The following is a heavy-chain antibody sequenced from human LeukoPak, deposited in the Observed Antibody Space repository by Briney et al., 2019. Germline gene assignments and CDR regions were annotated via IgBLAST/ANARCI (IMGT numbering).Heavy chain of an antibody. CDR1: GYSFITYW. CDR3: ARRYCSGGYCYSGFDY. Sequence: GESLKISCKGSGYSFITYWIGWVRQMPGKGLEWMGIIYPGDSDTRYSPSFQGQVTISADKSISTAYLQWSSLKASDTAMYYCARRYCSGGYCYSGFDYWGQGTRVTVSS. CDR2: IYPGDSDT. J-gene: IGHJ4*02. D-gene: IGHD2-15*01. V-gene: IGHV5-51*01.